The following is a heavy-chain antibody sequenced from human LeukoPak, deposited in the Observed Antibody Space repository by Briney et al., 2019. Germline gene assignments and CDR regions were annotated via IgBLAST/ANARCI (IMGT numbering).Heavy chain of an antibody. D-gene: IGHD3-10*01. Sequence: GESLKISCKGSGYSFTSYWIGWVRQMPGKGLEWMGIIYPGDSDTRYSPSFQGQVTISADKSISTAYLQWSSLKASDTAMYYRARHEGPGSYPDPFDYWGQGTLVTVSS. J-gene: IGHJ4*02. CDR1: GYSFTSYW. CDR3: ARHEGPGSYPDPFDY. V-gene: IGHV5-51*01. CDR2: IYPGDSDT.